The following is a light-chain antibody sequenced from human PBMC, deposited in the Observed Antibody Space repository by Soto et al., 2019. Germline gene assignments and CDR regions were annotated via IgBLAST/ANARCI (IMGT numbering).Light chain of an antibody. CDR3: QQYGTSPFT. CDR2: GAS. Sequence: EIVLTQSPGTLSLSPGERATLSCRASQSVSSSYLAWYQQKPGQAPRLLIYGASSRATGIPDRFSGSGSGTAFTLTISRLKPEDFAVYYCQQYGTSPFTFGPGTKVDIK. J-gene: IGKJ3*01. V-gene: IGKV3-20*01. CDR1: QSVSSSY.